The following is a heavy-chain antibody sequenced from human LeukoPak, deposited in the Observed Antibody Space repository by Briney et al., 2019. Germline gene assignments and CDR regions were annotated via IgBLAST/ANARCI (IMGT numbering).Heavy chain of an antibody. V-gene: IGHV3-30-3*01. J-gene: IGHJ4*02. CDR1: GFTFSTYA. Sequence: PGGSLRLSCEASGFTFSTYAMHWVRQAPGKGLEWAAVISYDGSNKYYADSVKGRFTISRDNSKNTLYLQMNSLRAEDTAVYYCARDPLRSGWYGYFDYWGQGTLVTVSS. CDR2: ISYDGSNK. CDR3: ARDPLRSGWYGYFDY. D-gene: IGHD6-19*01.